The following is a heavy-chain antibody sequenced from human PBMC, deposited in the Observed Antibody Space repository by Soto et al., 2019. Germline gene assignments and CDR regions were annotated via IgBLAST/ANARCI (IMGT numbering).Heavy chain of an antibody. D-gene: IGHD6-19*01. CDR3: AIEGGWYRGRIYFDY. V-gene: IGHV1-2*04. Sequence: QVQLVQSGAEVKKPGASVKVSCKASGYTFTGYYMHWVRQAPGQGLEWMGWINPNSGGTNYAQKFQCWVTMTSDTSISTAYMELSRLRSDDTAVYYCAIEGGWYRGRIYFDYWGQGTLVTVSS. J-gene: IGHJ4*02. CDR1: GYTFTGYY. CDR2: INPNSGGT.